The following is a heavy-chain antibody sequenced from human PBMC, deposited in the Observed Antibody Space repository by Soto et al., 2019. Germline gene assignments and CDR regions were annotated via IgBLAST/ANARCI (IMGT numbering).Heavy chain of an antibody. J-gene: IGHJ6*03. CDR3: AKEGYSSGWYYYYMDV. V-gene: IGHV3-23*01. CDR1: GFTFSSYA. Sequence: GESLKISCAASGFTFSSYAMSWVRRAPGKGLEWVSGISGSGGSTYYADSVKGRFTISRDKSKNTLYLQMNSLRAEDTVVYYCAKEGYSSGWYYYYMDVWGKGTTVTVSS. CDR2: ISGSGGST. D-gene: IGHD6-19*01.